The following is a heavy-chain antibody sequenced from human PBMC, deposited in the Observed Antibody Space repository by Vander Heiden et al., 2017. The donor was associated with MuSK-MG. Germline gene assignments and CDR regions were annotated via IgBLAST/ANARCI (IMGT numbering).Heavy chain of an antibody. Sequence: QLQLQESGPGLVKPSETLSLTCTVSGCSISSSSYYWGWIRQPPGKGLEWIGSIYYSGSTYYNPSLKSRVTISVDTSKNQFSLKLSSVTAADTAVYYCARHYYDSSGYYGGDAFDIWGQGTMVTVSS. D-gene: IGHD3-22*01. CDR1: GCSISSSSYY. CDR3: ARHYYDSSGYYGGDAFDI. V-gene: IGHV4-39*01. CDR2: IYYSGST. J-gene: IGHJ3*02.